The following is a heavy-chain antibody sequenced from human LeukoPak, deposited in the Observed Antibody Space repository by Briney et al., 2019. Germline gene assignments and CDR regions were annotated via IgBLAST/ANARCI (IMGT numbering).Heavy chain of an antibody. V-gene: IGHV4-34*01. J-gene: IGHJ5*02. CDR2: INHSGST. D-gene: IGHD3-9*01. Sequence: SETLSLTCAVYGGSFSGYYWSWIRQPPGKGLEWIGEINHSGSTNYNPSLKSRVTISVDTSKNQFSLKLSSVTAADTAVYYCARTPDIPKHNWFDPWGQGTLVTVSS. CDR3: ARTPDIPKHNWFDP. CDR1: GGSFSGYY.